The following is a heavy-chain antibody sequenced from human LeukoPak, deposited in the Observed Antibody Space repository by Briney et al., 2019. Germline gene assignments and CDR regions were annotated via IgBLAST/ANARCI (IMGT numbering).Heavy chain of an antibody. V-gene: IGHV4-59*01. CDR1: GGSISSYF. CDR2: IYNSGST. CDR3: ATSIAAAGTLDY. D-gene: IGHD6-13*01. Sequence: PSVTLSLTCTVSGGSISSYFWSWIRQPPGKEPECIGYIYNSGSTKYNPSLKSRVTISVDTSKNQFSLKLSSVATADTAVYYCATSIAAAGTLDYWGQGTLVTVSS. J-gene: IGHJ4*02.